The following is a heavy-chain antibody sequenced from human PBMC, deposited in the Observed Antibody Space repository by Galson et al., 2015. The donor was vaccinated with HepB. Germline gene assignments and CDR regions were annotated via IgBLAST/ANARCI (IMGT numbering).Heavy chain of an antibody. Sequence: SVKVSCKASGGTFSSYAISWVRQAPGQGLEWMGRIIPILGIANYAKKFQGRVTITADKSTSTAYMELSSLRSEDTAVYYCARGTSIDYWGQGTLVTVSS. J-gene: IGHJ4*02. CDR2: IIPILGIA. CDR3: ARGTSIDY. V-gene: IGHV1-69*04. CDR1: GGTFSSYA.